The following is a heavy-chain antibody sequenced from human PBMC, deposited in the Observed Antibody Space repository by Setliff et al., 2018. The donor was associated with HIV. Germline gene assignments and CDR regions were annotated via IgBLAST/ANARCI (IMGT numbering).Heavy chain of an antibody. CDR3: ATDNGPSYSMDI. CDR1: GFTFNSAW. Sequence: GESLKISCVASGFTFNSAWMNWVRQAPGKGLEWLGRIKKSSDGGKTDDASPVKGRFTISRDDSKNTLYLQMNSLKIEDTAVYFCATDNGPSYSMDIWGQGTTVTVSS. V-gene: IGHV3-15*01. D-gene: IGHD2-21*01. CDR2: IKKSSDGGKT. J-gene: IGHJ6*02.